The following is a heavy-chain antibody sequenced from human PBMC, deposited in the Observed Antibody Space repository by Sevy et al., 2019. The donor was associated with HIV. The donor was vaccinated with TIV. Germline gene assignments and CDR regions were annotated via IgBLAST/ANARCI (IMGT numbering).Heavy chain of an antibody. Sequence: ASVKVSCKASGGTFSSYAISWVRQAPGQGLEWMGGIIPIFGTANYAQKFQGRVTITADKSTSTAYMELSSLRSEDTAVYYCARGLYCSGGSCYGDGDYWGQRTLVTVSS. J-gene: IGHJ4*02. CDR3: ARGLYCSGGSCYGDGDY. V-gene: IGHV1-69*06. D-gene: IGHD2-15*01. CDR2: IIPIFGTA. CDR1: GGTFSSYA.